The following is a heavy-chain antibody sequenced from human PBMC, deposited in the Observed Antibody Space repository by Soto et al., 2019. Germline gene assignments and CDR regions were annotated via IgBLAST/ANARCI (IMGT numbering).Heavy chain of an antibody. CDR2: IYPGDSDT. CDR1: GYSFTSYW. D-gene: IGHD1-26*01. Sequence: GESLKISCQASGYSFTSYWVAWVRQMPGKGLEWMGIIYPGDSDTRYSPSFQGQVTMSADTSSSTVYLQWSSLKASDTAMYYCATVSGSSRAFDYWGQGTLVTVSS. V-gene: IGHV5-51*01. CDR3: ATVSGSSRAFDY. J-gene: IGHJ4*02.